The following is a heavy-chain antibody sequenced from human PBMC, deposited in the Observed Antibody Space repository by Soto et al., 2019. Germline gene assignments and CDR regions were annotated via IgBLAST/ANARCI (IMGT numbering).Heavy chain of an antibody. CDR2: IYPADSQT. J-gene: IGHJ5*02. CDR3: VRQATGYNSSDFRQS. V-gene: IGHV5-51*01. CDR1: GFTFTNYW. D-gene: IGHD6-19*01. Sequence: PGESLKISCEVSGFTFTNYWIAWVRQMPGKGLEWMGGIYPADSQTRYSPTFQGQVAISADKSVNTAYLQWRSLKASDTAIYFCVRQATGYNSSDFRQSWGQGTLVTVSS.